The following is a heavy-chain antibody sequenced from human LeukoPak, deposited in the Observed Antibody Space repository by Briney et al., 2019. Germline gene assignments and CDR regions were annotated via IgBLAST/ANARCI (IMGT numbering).Heavy chain of an antibody. D-gene: IGHD5-24*01. V-gene: IGHV4-59*02. CDR3: ARDGSNNGAFDY. Sequence: PSETLSLTCTVSGGSVSTYYWSWIRQPPGKGLEWIGYIYYSGNTNYNPSLKSRVTISVDTSKSQFSLKLSSVTAADTAVYYCARDGSNNGAFDYWGQGTLVTVSS. CDR1: GGSVSTYY. CDR2: IYYSGNT. J-gene: IGHJ4*02.